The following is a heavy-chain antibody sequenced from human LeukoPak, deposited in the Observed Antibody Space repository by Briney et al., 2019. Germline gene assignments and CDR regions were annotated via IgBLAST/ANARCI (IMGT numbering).Heavy chain of an antibody. CDR1: GLSFSSYA. CDR3: ARDSSGSYNWFDP. J-gene: IGHJ5*02. CDR2: ISYDGSNE. V-gene: IGHV3-30*04. D-gene: IGHD6-19*01. Sequence: GRSLRLSCAASGLSFSSYAMHWVRQAPGKGLEWEAVISYDGSNEYYPDSVKGRFTISRDNSKNTLYLQMNSLRAEDTAVYYCARDSSGSYNWFDPWGQGTLVTVSS.